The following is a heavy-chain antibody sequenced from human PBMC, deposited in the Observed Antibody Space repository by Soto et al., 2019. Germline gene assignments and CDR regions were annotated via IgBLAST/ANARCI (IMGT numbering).Heavy chain of an antibody. Sequence: EVQLVEPGGGLVKPGGSLGLSCAASGFTFTRYSMNWVRQAPGKGLEGVSSISSPTNYIYYADSMKGRFTVSSDHAKNSVSLAMNSPRAEDTAVYYCARESEHLTSIQDYCGQGTLLT. V-gene: IGHV3-21*01. CDR3: ARESEHLTSIQDY. J-gene: IGHJ4*02. CDR2: ISSPTNYI. CDR1: GFTFTRYS.